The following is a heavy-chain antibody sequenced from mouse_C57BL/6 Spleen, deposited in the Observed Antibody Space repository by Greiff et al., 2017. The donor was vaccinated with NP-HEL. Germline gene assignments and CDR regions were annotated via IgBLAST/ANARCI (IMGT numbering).Heavy chain of an antibody. Sequence: VQLQQSGPELVKPGASVKISCKASGYSFTGYYMNWVKQSPEKSLEWIGEINPSTGGTTYNQKFKAKATLTVDKSSSTAYMQLKSLTSEDSAVYYCARWDYYGSSNAMDYWGQGTSVTVSS. J-gene: IGHJ4*01. CDR2: INPSTGGT. D-gene: IGHD1-1*01. CDR1: GYSFTGYY. V-gene: IGHV1-42*01. CDR3: ARWDYYGSSNAMDY.